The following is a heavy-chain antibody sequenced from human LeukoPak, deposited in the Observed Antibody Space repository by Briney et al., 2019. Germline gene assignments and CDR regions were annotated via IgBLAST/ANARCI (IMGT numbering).Heavy chain of an antibody. D-gene: IGHD1-26*01. Sequence: PSETLSHTCAVYGGSFSGYYWSWIRQPPGKGLEWIGEINHSGSTNYNPSLKSRVTISVDTSKNQFSLKLSSVTAADTAVYYCATYSGSWGPIYWGQGTLVTVSS. CDR3: ATYSGSWGPIY. CDR2: INHSGST. CDR1: GGSFSGYY. V-gene: IGHV4-34*01. J-gene: IGHJ4*02.